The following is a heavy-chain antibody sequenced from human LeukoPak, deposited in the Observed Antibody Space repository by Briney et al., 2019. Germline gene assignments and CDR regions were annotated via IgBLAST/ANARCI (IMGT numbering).Heavy chain of an antibody. CDR3: AKDRDLFGVLPLFHY. D-gene: IGHD3-3*01. CDR2: ITSSGGRT. V-gene: IGHV3-23*01. J-gene: IGHJ4*02. CDR1: GFTFSDYA. Sequence: GGSLRLSYAASGFTFSDYAMSWVRQAPGKGLEWVSAITSSGGRTYYADSVRGRFTISRDKSRNTLYLQMNSLRAEDTAVYYCAKDRDLFGVLPLFHYWGRGTLVTVSS.